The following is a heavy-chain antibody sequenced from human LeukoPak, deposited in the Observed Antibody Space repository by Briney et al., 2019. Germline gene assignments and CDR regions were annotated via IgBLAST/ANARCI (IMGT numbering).Heavy chain of an antibody. CDR3: ARGAYPYDFWSGYREYYYMDV. J-gene: IGHJ6*03. V-gene: IGHV3-21*01. Sequence: PGGSLRLSCAASGITLSSYSMNWVRQAPGKGLEWVSSISSSSSYIYYADSVKGRFTISRDNAKNSLYLQMNSLRAEDTAVYYCARGAYPYDFWSGYREYYYMDVWGKGTTVTVSS. CDR1: GITLSSYS. D-gene: IGHD3-3*01. CDR2: ISSSSSYI.